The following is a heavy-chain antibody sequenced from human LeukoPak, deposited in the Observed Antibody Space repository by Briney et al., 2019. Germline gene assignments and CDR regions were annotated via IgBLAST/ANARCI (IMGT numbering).Heavy chain of an antibody. CDR1: GFTVSNDY. D-gene: IGHD2-15*01. J-gene: IGHJ4*02. CDR3: VLESGGTLRY. CDR2: IYTDTST. Sequence: GGSLRLSCTASGFTVSNDYMTWVRQAPGKGLEWVSVIYTDTSTHYADSVKGRFTISRDTSRNTLHLQMIGLRAEDTAVYYCVLESGGTLRYWGRGSLVTVSS. V-gene: IGHV3-66*01.